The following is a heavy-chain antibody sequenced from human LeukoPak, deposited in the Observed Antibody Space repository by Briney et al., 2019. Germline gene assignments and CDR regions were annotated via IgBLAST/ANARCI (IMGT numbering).Heavy chain of an antibody. Sequence: PGASLRLSCAASGFTFSSYAMSCVRQAPGKGLEWVSAISGSGGSTYYADSVKGRFTISRDNSKNTRYLQMNSLRAEDTAVYYCAKGGISSSSQAENYYYYGMDVWGQGTTVTVSS. D-gene: IGHD6-13*01. J-gene: IGHJ6*02. CDR2: ISGSGGST. V-gene: IGHV3-23*01. CDR3: AKGGISSSSQAENYYYYGMDV. CDR1: GFTFSSYA.